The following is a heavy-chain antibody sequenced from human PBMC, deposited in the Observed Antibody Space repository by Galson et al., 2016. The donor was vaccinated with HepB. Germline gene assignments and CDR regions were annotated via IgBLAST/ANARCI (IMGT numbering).Heavy chain of an antibody. CDR3: ARRNWNNWFDP. CDR2: IFYSGST. V-gene: IGHV4-39*07. Sequence: SETLSLTCTVSGGSISSSGDYWGWIRQPPGKGLEWIGSIFYSGSTYYNPSLKSRVTVSVDTSNNQFSLKLSSLTAAYTAMYYCARRNWNNWFDPWGQGTLVTVSS. D-gene: IGHD1-20*01. J-gene: IGHJ5*02. CDR1: GGSISSSGDY.